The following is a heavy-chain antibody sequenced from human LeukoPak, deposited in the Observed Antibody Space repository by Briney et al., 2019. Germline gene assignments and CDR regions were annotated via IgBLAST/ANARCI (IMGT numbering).Heavy chain of an antibody. Sequence: SVKVSCKASGGTFSSYAISWVRQAPGQGLEWMGGIIPIFGTANYAQKFQGRVTITADESTSTAYMELSSLRSEDTAVYYCARDSTGYYFFDFWGQGTLVTVSP. CDR1: GGTFSSYA. CDR3: ARDSTGYYFFDF. CDR2: IIPIFGTA. J-gene: IGHJ4*02. D-gene: IGHD3-22*01. V-gene: IGHV1-69*13.